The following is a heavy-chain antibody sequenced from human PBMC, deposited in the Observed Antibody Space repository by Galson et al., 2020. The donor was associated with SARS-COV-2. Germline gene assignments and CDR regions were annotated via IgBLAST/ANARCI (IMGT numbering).Heavy chain of an antibody. CDR3: SRMGAPCSGWYPEYFQH. CDR2: IDWDDDK. Sequence: SGPTLVKPTQTLTLTCTFSGFSLSTSGMCVSWIRQPPGKALEWLALIDWDDDKYYSTSLKTRLTISKDTSKNQVVLTMTNMDPVDTATYYCSRMGAPCSGWYPEYFQHCGQGTLVTVSS. CDR1: GFSLSTSGMC. D-gene: IGHD6-19*01. J-gene: IGHJ1*01. V-gene: IGHV2-70*01.